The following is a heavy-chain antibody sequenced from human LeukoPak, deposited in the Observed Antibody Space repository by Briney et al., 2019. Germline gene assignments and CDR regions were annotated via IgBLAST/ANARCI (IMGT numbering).Heavy chain of an antibody. D-gene: IGHD3-10*01. CDR1: GFTFSDHY. V-gene: IGHV3-11*05. J-gene: IGHJ3*02. Sequence: GGSLRLSCAASGFTFSDHYMNWVRQAPGKGLEWVSYISGSSDYTNYADSVKGRFTISRDNARNSLYLEMNSLRAGDTAVYYCARDDGYGSGSRDSFDIWGQGTMVTVSS. CDR2: ISGSSDYT. CDR3: ARDDGYGSGSRDSFDI.